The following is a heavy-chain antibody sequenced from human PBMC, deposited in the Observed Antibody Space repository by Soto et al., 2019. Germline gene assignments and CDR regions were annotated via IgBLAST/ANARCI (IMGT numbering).Heavy chain of an antibody. CDR2: IQYGGDT. D-gene: IGHD3-3*01. CDR1: GGSISRGSDH. CDR3: ASVYLEWLKDETNYYYNGMDV. J-gene: IGHJ6*02. V-gene: IGHV4-39*01. Sequence: PSETLSLTCGVSGGSISRGSDHLGWIRQPPGRGLEWVASIQYGGDTYSKPSLRSRVTMSVDTSKNEFSLNLTSVTAADTAVYYCASVYLEWLKDETNYYYNGMDVWGQGTTVTVSS.